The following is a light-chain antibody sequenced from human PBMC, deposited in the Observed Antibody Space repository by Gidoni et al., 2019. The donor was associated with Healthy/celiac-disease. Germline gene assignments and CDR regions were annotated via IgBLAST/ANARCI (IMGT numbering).Light chain of an antibody. J-gene: IGLJ3*02. CDR1: SSNIGNNY. V-gene: IGLV1-51*01. CDR3: GTWDSSLSAWV. Sequence: QKVTISCSGSSSNIGNNYVSWYQQLPGTAPKLLIYDNNKRPSGIPDRFSGSKSGTSATLGITGLQTGDEADYYCGTWDSSLSAWVFGGGTKLTVL. CDR2: DNN.